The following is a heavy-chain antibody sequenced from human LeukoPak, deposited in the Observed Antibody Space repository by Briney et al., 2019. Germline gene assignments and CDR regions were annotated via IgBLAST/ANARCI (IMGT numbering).Heavy chain of an antibody. J-gene: IGHJ4*02. CDR1: GFTFSSYR. CDR2: MSGRGVST. D-gene: IGHD2-15*01. V-gene: IGHV3-23*01. Sequence: GGSLRLSCAASGFTFSSYRMNWVRQAPGKGLEWVSGMSGRGVSTYYADSVKGRFTISSDNSKNTLYLQMNSLRAEDTAIYYCAKDCNGGNCYIDYWGQGTLVTVAS. CDR3: AKDCNGGNCYIDY.